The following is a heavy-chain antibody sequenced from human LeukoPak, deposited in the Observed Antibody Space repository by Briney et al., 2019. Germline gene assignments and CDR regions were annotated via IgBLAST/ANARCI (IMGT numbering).Heavy chain of an antibody. CDR1: GFTFSSYE. CDR2: ISSSDTTI. V-gene: IGHV3-48*03. D-gene: IGHD5-24*01. Sequence: GGSLRLSCAASGFTFSSYEMTCVRQAPGKGLEWVSNISSSDTTIHYADSVKGRFTISRDNARNSLYLQMNSLRAEDTAVYYCARSRRDNYYYYYGMDVWRQGTTVTVSS. J-gene: IGHJ6*02. CDR3: ARSRRDNYYYYYGMDV.